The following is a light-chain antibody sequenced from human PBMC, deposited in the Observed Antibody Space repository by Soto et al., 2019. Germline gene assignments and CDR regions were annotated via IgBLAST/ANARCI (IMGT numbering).Light chain of an antibody. Sequence: EIVLTQSPGTLSLSPGERATLSCRASQSINSRYLAWYQQKPGQAPRLLIYGASSRATGIPARFSGSGSGTDFTLTISRLQPEDFAVYYCQQFGSSPGFTFGPGTMVDIK. V-gene: IGKV3-20*01. CDR1: QSINSRY. J-gene: IGKJ3*01. CDR3: QQFGSSPGFT. CDR2: GAS.